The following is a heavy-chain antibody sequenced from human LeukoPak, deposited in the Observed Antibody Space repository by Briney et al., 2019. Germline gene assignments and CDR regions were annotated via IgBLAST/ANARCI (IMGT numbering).Heavy chain of an antibody. D-gene: IGHD3-16*02. V-gene: IGHV4-59*08. CDR2: VYYNGLT. CDR3: ARALGELSVIDY. Sequence: SETLSLTCTVSGGSISPHYWTWIRQTPGKGLEWIGYVYYNGLTSYNASLRSRLILSVDTARNQVSLKLSSVTAADTAVYYCARALGELSVIDYWGQGTLVTVSS. CDR1: GGSISPHY. J-gene: IGHJ4*02.